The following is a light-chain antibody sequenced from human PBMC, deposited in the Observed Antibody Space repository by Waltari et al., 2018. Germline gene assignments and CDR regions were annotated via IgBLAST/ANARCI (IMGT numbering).Light chain of an antibody. J-gene: IGLJ1*01. Sequence: SSELSQPPSASSSPGQTARTTCSGDAFPRQFASWYQQKPGQAPVLVIYQDTERPSGIPERFSGSSSGTTVTLTISVVQAEDEADYSCLSADSSGPYLYVFGTGTTVTVL. V-gene: IGLV3-25*03. CDR1: AFPRQF. CDR3: LSADSSGPYLYV. CDR2: QDT.